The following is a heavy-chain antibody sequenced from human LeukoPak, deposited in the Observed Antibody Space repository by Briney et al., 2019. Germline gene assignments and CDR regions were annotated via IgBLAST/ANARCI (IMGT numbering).Heavy chain of an antibody. V-gene: IGHV3-7*02. J-gene: IGHJ1*01. CDR1: GFTFSNYW. CDR2: IKPDGSEK. CDR3: ARGYGPQGFQH. D-gene: IGHD4-17*01. Sequence: GGSPRLSCAASGFTFSNYWMSWVRQAPGKGLEWVANIKPDGSEKDYVDSVKGRFTISRDNAKNTLYLQMNSLRAEDTSVYYCARGYGPQGFQHWGQGTLVTVSS.